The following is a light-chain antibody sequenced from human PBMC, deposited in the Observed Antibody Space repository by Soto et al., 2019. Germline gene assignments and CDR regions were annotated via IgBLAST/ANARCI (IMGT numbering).Light chain of an antibody. V-gene: IGKV1-27*01. Sequence: DIQMTQSPTSLSASVGDRVTITCRASQGIRNFVAWYQQKPGKAPKLLIYAASTLQSGVPSRFRGSGSGTDFTLTIHSLQPEDVATYSCQKYSSVPVFGPGTKVEIK. CDR2: AAS. CDR1: QGIRNF. J-gene: IGKJ3*01. CDR3: QKYSSVPV.